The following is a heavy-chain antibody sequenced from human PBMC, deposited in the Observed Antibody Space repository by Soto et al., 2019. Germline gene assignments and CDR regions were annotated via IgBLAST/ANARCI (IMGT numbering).Heavy chain of an antibody. CDR1: GFTFSSYG. V-gene: IGHV3-30*18. J-gene: IGHJ6*02. D-gene: IGHD3-22*01. CDR3: AKDHYYYDPDGMDV. CDR2: ISYDGSNK. Sequence: GGSLRLSCAASGFTFSSYGMHWVRQAPGKGLEWVAVISYDGSNKYYADSVKGRFTISRDNSKNTLYLQMNSLRAEDTAVYYCAKDHYYYDPDGMDVWGEGTTVTAS.